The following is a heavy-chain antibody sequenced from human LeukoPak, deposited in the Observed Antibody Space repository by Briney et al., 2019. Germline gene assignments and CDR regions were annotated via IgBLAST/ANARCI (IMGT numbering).Heavy chain of an antibody. CDR3: ARGGHHYHSSGYYGGTNFDY. CDR1: GFTFSSYW. Sequence: PGGSLRLSCAASGFTFSSYWMHWVRQDPGKGLVWVSRISSDESSTSYADSVKGRFTISRDNAKNTLCLQMNSLRAEDTALYYCARGGHHYHSSGYYGGTNFDYWGQGTLVTVSS. V-gene: IGHV3-74*01. CDR2: ISSDESST. D-gene: IGHD3-22*01. J-gene: IGHJ4*02.